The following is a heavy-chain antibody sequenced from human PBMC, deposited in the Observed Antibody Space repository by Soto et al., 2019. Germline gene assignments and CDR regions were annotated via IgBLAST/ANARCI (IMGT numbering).Heavy chain of an antibody. J-gene: IGHJ6*02. CDR2: INPNSGGT. CDR3: ATPYSSSPPPFEYYYYGMDV. CDR1: GYTFTGYY. V-gene: IGHV1-2*02. D-gene: IGHD6-6*01. Sequence: GASVKVSCKASGYTFTGYYMHWVRQAPGQGLEWMGWINPNSGGTNYAQKFQGRVTMTRDTSISTAHMELSRLRSDDTAVYYCATPYSSSPPPFEYYYYGMDVWGQGTTVTVSS.